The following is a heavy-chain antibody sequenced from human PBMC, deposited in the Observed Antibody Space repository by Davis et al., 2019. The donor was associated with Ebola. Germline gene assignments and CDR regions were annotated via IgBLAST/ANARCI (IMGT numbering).Heavy chain of an antibody. Sequence: ESLKISCAASGFTVSSNYISWIRQSPGKGLEWIGSIYSSGTTYYNPSLKSRVTISVDTSKNQFSLKLSSVTAADTAMYYCARRGTSSWYAGWFDPWGQGTLVTVSS. J-gene: IGHJ5*02. V-gene: IGHV4-38-2*01. CDR1: GFTVSSNY. CDR2: IYSSGTT. CDR3: ARRGTSSWYAGWFDP. D-gene: IGHD6-13*01.